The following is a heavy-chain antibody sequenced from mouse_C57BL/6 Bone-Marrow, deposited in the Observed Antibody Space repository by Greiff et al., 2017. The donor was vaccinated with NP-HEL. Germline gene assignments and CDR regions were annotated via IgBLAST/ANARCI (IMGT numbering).Heavy chain of an antibody. J-gene: IGHJ3*01. Sequence: EVTLVESGGGLVKPGGSLKLSCAASGFTFSSYAMSWVRQTPEKRLEWVATISDGGSYTYYPDNVKGRFTISRDNAKNNLYLQMSHLKSEDTAMDYCARALWLRRAYWGQGTLVTVSA. CDR1: GFTFSSYA. D-gene: IGHD2-2*01. CDR2: ISDGGSYT. V-gene: IGHV5-4*03. CDR3: ARALWLRRAY.